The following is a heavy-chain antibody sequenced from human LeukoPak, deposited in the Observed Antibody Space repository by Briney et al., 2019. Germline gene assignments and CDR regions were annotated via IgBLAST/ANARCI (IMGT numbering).Heavy chain of an antibody. J-gene: IGHJ4*02. Sequence: GASVKVSCKASGYTFTGYYMHWVRQAPGQGLEWMGWINPNSGGTNYAQKFQGRVTMTRDTSISTAYMELSRLRSDDTAVYHCARDITYYDILGPPNWGQGTLVTVSS. D-gene: IGHD3-9*01. V-gene: IGHV1-2*02. CDR1: GYTFTGYY. CDR3: ARDITYYDILGPPN. CDR2: INPNSGGT.